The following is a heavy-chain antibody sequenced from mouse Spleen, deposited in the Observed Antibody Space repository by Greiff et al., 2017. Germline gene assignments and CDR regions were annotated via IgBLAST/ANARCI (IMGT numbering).Heavy chain of an antibody. Sequence: EVQRVESGPGLVKPSQSLSLTCSVTGYSITSGYYWNWIRQFPGNKLEWMGYISYDGSNNYNPSLKNRISITRDTSKNQFFLKLNSVTTEDTATYYCARGALLRPWYFDVWGAGTTVTVSS. J-gene: IGHJ1*01. V-gene: IGHV3-6*01. CDR3: ARGALLRPWYFDV. CDR2: ISYDGSN. CDR1: GYSITSGYY. D-gene: IGHD1-2*01.